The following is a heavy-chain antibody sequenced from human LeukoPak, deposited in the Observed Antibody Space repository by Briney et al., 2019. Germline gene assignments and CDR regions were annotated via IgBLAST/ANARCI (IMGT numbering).Heavy chain of an antibody. Sequence: GASVKVSCKASGYTFTGYYMHWVRQAPGQGLEWMGWINPDSGGTNYAQKFQGRVTMTRDTSIRTAYMELSRLRSDDTAVYYCARGDTIFGVALFFDFWGQGTLVTVSS. CDR3: ARGDTIFGVALFFDF. CDR2: INPDSGGT. CDR1: GYTFTGYY. D-gene: IGHD3-3*01. J-gene: IGHJ4*02. V-gene: IGHV1-2*02.